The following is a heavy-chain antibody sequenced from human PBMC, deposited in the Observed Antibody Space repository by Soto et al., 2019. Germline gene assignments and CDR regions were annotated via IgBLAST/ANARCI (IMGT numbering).Heavy chain of an antibody. J-gene: IGHJ4*02. CDR1: GFTFSTYS. CDR2: ITGNGGRT. Sequence: GGSLRLSCAASGFTFSTYSMSWVRQAPGKGLEGVSEITGNGGRTDYADSVKGRFTISRDNSNNMLYLQMNSLRVEDTAIYYCVKRNLDYIFDHWGQGTLVTVSS. CDR3: VKRNLDYIFDH. D-gene: IGHD4-4*01. V-gene: IGHV3-23*01.